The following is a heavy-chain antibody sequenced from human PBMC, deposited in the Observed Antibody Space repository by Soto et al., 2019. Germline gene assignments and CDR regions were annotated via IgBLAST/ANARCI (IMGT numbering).Heavy chain of an antibody. V-gene: IGHV4-34*01. CDR3: ARMGIQLRYYYYYGMDD. Sequence: SETLSLTCAVYGGSFSGYYWSWIRQPPGKGLEWIGEINHSGSTNYNPSLKSRVTISVDTSKNQFSLKLSSVTAADTAVYYCARMGIQLRYYYYYGMDDWGQGTTVTVSS. CDR1: GGSFSGYY. D-gene: IGHD5-18*01. J-gene: IGHJ6*02. CDR2: INHSGST.